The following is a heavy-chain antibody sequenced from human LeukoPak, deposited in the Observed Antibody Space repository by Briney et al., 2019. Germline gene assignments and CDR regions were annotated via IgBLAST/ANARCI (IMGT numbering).Heavy chain of an antibody. CDR1: GFTFSSHR. J-gene: IGHJ6*04. CDR2: ISGSSSDI. D-gene: IGHD1-26*01. V-gene: IGHV3-48*01. CDR3: ARDSGRYGYYMDV. Sequence: GGSLRLSCAASGFTFSSHRMNWVRQAPGKGLERVSDISGSSSDIHYADSVTGRFTISRDNAKNSVYLQMNSLRVEDTAVYYCARDSGRYGYYMDVWGKGTTVTVSS.